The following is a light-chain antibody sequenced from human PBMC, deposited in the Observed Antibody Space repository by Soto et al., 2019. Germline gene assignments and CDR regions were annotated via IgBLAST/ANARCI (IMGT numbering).Light chain of an antibody. CDR1: SSDVGGYDF. CDR2: QVT. V-gene: IGLV2-11*01. J-gene: IGLJ2*01. Sequence: QSALTQPRSVSGSPGQSVTISCTGSSSDVGGYDFVSWYQQHPGKAPKLIIYQVTNRPSGVSDRFSGSKSGDTASLTISGLQAEDEADYYCTSYTAFSTDILFGGGTKLTVL. CDR3: TSYTAFSTDIL.